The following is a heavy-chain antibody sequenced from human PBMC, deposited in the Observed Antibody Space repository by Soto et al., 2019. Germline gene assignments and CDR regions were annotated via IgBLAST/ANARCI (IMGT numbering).Heavy chain of an antibody. V-gene: IGHV5-51*01. CDR1: GYSFTSYW. J-gene: IGHJ6*02. CDR2: IYPGDSDT. CDR3: ARPLGIAAAGTMMDYYGMDV. Sequence: GESLKISCKGSGYSFTSYWIGWVRKMPGKGLEWMGIIYPGDSDTRYSPSFQGQVTISADKSISTAYLQWSSLKASDTAMYYCARPLGIAAAGTMMDYYGMDVWGQGTTVTVSS. D-gene: IGHD6-13*01.